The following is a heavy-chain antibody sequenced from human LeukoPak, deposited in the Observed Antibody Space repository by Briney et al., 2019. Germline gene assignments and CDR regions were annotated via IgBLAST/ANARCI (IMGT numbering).Heavy chain of an antibody. D-gene: IGHD1-26*01. CDR3: ARDRTPGGSYDFDY. J-gene: IGHJ4*02. Sequence: GGSLRLSCAASGFTFSSYSMNWVRQAPGKGLEWVSSISSGSSYIYYADSVKGRFTISRDNAKNSLYLQMNSLRSEDTAVYYCARDRTPGGSYDFDYWGQGTLVTVSS. CDR1: GFTFSSYS. CDR2: ISSGSSYI. V-gene: IGHV3-21*04.